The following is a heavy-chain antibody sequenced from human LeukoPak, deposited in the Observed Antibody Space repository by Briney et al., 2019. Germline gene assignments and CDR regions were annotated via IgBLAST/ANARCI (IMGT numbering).Heavy chain of an antibody. J-gene: IGHJ4*02. V-gene: IGHV4-4*07. CDR1: GASISSSY. Sequence: TSSETLSLTCTVSGASISSSYWSWIRQPAGKGLEWIGRVYINGNTNYNPSLKSRVTMSVDTSKNQFSLKLSSVTAADTALYYCASYIAASGTIDYWGQGTLVTVSS. CDR2: VYINGNT. D-gene: IGHD6-13*01. CDR3: ASYIAASGTIDY.